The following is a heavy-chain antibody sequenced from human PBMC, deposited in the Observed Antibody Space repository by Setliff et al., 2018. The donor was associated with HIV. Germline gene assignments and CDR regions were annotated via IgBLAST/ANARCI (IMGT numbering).Heavy chain of an antibody. CDR2: ISAYNGNT. CDR3: AREIGDYYDSSGYYPPTDYYYGMDV. D-gene: IGHD3-22*01. Sequence: GASVQVSCKASGYTFTGYDISWVRQAPGQGLEWMGWISAYNGNTNYAQKLQGRVTMTTDTSTSTAYMELRSLRSDDTAVYYCAREIGDYYDSSGYYPPTDYYYGMDVWGQGTTVTVSS. CDR1: GYTFTGYD. V-gene: IGHV1-18*01. J-gene: IGHJ6*02.